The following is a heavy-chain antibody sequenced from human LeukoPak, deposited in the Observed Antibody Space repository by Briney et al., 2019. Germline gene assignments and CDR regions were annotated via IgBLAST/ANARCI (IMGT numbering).Heavy chain of an antibody. J-gene: IGHJ4*02. Sequence: GGTLRLSCAASGFTFSSYAMSWVRQAPGKGLEWVSTIRGSGGSTFYADSVRGRFTISRDNSKNTLYLQMNSLRVEDTAVYYCAKDLHYGSADYWGQGTLVTVSS. CDR3: AKDLHYGSADY. D-gene: IGHD3-10*01. CDR2: IRGSGGST. CDR1: GFTFSSYA. V-gene: IGHV3-23*01.